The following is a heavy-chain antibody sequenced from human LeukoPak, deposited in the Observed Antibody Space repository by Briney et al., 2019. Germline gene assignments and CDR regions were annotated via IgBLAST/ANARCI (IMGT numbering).Heavy chain of an antibody. V-gene: IGHV3-48*03. CDR2: ISSSGSTI. CDR3: AKERSVLLWFGESSGGTHDAFDI. D-gene: IGHD3-10*01. J-gene: IGHJ3*02. CDR1: GFTFSSYE. Sequence: GGSLRLSCAASGFTFSSYEMNWVRQAPGKGLEWVSYISSSGSTIYYADSVKGRFTISRDNSKNTLYLQMNSLRAEDTAVYYCAKERSVLLWFGESSGGTHDAFDIWGQGTMVAVSS.